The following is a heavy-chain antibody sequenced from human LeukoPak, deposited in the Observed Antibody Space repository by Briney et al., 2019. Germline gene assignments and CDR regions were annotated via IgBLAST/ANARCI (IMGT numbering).Heavy chain of an antibody. D-gene: IGHD3-22*01. Sequence: GGSLRLSCAASGLTVSSNYMSWVRQAPGKGLEWVSIIYSGGSTNYADSVKGRFTISSDNSKNTLYLQMNNLRAEDTAVYYCATGSDSSGYTAFDIWGQGTMVTVSS. CDR1: GLTVSSNY. CDR2: IYSGGST. V-gene: IGHV3-53*01. J-gene: IGHJ3*02. CDR3: ATGSDSSGYTAFDI.